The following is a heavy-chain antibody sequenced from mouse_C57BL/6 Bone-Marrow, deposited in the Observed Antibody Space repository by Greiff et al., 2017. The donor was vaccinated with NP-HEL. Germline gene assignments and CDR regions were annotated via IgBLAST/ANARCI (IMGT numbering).Heavy chain of an antibody. Sequence: EVQLVESGPGMVKPSQSLSLTCTVTGYSITSGYDWHWIRHFPGNKLEWMGYISYSGSTNYNPSLKSRISITHDTSKNHFFLKLNSVTTEDTATYYCAREDDYVWFAYWGQGTLVTVSA. CDR3: AREDDYVWFAY. J-gene: IGHJ3*01. D-gene: IGHD2-4*01. CDR1: GYSITSGYD. V-gene: IGHV3-1*01. CDR2: ISYSGST.